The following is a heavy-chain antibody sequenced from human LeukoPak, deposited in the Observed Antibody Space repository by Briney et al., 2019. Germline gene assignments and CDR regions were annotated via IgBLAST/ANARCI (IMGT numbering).Heavy chain of an antibody. CDR3: ARLDYYYYYMDV. V-gene: IGHV3-11*04. Sequence: PGGSLRLSCAASGFTFSDYYMSWIRQAPGKGLEWVSYISSSGNTIYYADSVKGRFTISRDNAKNSLYLQMNSLRAEDTAVYYCARLDYYYYYMDVWGKGTTVTVSS. CDR1: GFTFSDYY. J-gene: IGHJ6*03. CDR2: ISSSGNTI.